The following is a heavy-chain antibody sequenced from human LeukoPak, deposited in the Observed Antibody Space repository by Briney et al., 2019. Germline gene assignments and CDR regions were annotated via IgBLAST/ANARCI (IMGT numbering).Heavy chain of an antibody. V-gene: IGHV3-48*01. CDR1: AFTFSDYS. Sequence: GGSLRLSCAASAFTFSDYSMNWVRQAPGKGLEWVSYISSGSTTIYYADSVKGRFTISRDNAKNSLYLQMNSLRAEDTAVYYCARDVEQWLVRVYYFDYWGQGTLVTVSS. D-gene: IGHD6-19*01. CDR2: ISSGSTTI. CDR3: ARDVEQWLVRVYYFDY. J-gene: IGHJ4*02.